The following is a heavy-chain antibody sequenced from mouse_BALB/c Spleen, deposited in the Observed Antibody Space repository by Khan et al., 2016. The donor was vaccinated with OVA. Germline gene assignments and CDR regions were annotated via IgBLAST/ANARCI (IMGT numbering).Heavy chain of an antibody. Sequence: QVQLQQSGPELVKPGALVKISCKASGYTFTSYDINWVKQRPGQGLEWIGWIYPGDGSTKYNEKFKGKATLTADQSSRPASMQLSSPTSEISAVYFCARARIRGVAMDYWGQGTSVTVSS. J-gene: IGHJ4*01. CDR2: IYPGDGST. D-gene: IGHD1-1*01. CDR1: GYTFTSYD. CDR3: ARARIRGVAMDY. V-gene: IGHV1S56*01.